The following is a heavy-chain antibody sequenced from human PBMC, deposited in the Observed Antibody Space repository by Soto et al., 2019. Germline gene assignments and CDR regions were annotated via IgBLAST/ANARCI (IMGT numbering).Heavy chain of an antibody. V-gene: IGHV3-11*01. D-gene: IGHD3-3*01. CDR2: ISSSGSTI. CDR3: ARVLRFLEWSTSQYMDV. CDR1: GFTFSDYY. J-gene: IGHJ6*03. Sequence: PGGSLRLSCAASGFTFSDYYMSWIRQAPGKGLEWVSYISSSGSTIYYADSVKGRFTISRDNAKSSLYLQMNSLRAEDTAVYYCARVLRFLEWSTSQYMDVWGKGTTVTVSS.